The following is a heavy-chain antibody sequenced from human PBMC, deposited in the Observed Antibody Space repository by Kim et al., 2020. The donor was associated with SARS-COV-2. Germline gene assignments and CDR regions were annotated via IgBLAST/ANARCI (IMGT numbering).Heavy chain of an antibody. CDR1: GFTFSTYW. CDR2: INQDGSAK. Sequence: GGSLRLSCTASGFTFSTYWMTWVRQAPGKGLEWVANINQDGSAKYYVDSVKGRFTVSRDNAKKSVYMQMNSLRVEDTAVYHCATFVEVTGSNDGFDIWGQGTMVTVSS. D-gene: IGHD2-21*02. CDR3: ATFVEVTGSNDGFDI. V-gene: IGHV3-7*01. J-gene: IGHJ3*02.